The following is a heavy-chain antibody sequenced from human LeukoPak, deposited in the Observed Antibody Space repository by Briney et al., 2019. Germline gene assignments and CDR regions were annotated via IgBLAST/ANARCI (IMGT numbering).Heavy chain of an antibody. CDR3: ARWYYDSSGYRYFDY. J-gene: IGHJ4*02. CDR1: GVSISTYY. CDR2: IDYSGNT. D-gene: IGHD3-22*01. Sequence: SQTLSLTCTVSGVSISTYYWTWIRQPPGKGLERIGNIDYSGNTKYNPSLKSRVTISVDTSKNHFSLKLSSVTAADTAVYYCARWYYDSSGYRYFDYWGQGTLVIVSS. V-gene: IGHV4-59*12.